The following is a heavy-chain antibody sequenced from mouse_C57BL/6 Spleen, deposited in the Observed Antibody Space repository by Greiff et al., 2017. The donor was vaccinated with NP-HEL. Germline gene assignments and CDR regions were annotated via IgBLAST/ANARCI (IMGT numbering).Heavy chain of an antibody. CDR2: IRLKSDNYAT. Sequence: EVKLEESGGGLVQPGGSMKLSCVASGFTFSNYWMNWVRQSPEKGLEWVAQIRLKSDNYATHYAESVKGRFTISRDDSKSSVYLQMNNLRAEDTGIYYCGDLLLYYYAMDYWGQGTSVTVSS. CDR1: GFTFSNYW. CDR3: GDLLLYYYAMDY. V-gene: IGHV6-3*01. D-gene: IGHD2-10*01. J-gene: IGHJ4*01.